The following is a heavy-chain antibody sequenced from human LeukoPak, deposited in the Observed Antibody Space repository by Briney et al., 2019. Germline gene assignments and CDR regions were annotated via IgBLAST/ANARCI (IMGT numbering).Heavy chain of an antibody. Sequence: GGSLRLSCVASGFTFSSYWMTWVRQAPGKGLEWVANIKTDGSQIYYVDSVKGRFTISRDNAKNSLYLQMNSLRAEDTAVYYCARLSSHYGDYKVDPWGQGTLVTVSS. V-gene: IGHV3-7*01. CDR3: ARLSSHYGDYKVDP. J-gene: IGHJ5*02. CDR1: GFTFSSYW. CDR2: IKTDGSQI. D-gene: IGHD4-17*01.